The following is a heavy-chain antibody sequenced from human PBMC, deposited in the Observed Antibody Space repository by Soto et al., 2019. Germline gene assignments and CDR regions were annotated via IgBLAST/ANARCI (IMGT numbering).Heavy chain of an antibody. V-gene: IGHV1-46*01. CDR2: INPTEGRT. Sequence: QVQLVQSGAEVRKPGASLKLSCQTSGYPFTSYHMHWVRQAPGQGLEWMGVINPTEGRTRYSQRFQDRVTMTMDTSTSTVYMDLSSLISEDTATYFCARGREYSFGYNWFDPWGQGTLVTVSS. D-gene: IGHD5-12*01. CDR1: GYPFTSYH. CDR3: ARGREYSFGYNWFDP. J-gene: IGHJ5*02.